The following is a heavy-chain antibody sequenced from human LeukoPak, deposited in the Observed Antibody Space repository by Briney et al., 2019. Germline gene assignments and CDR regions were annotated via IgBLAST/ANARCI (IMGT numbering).Heavy chain of an antibody. CDR1: GGSISSSSYY. CDR3: ARGIAAAGPYYFDY. Sequence: SQTLSLTCTVSGGSISSSSYYWGWIRQPPGKGLEWIGSIYYSGSTYYNPSLKSRVTISVDTSKNQFSLKLSSVTAADTAVYYCARGIAAAGPYYFDYWGQGTLVTVSS. D-gene: IGHD6-13*01. J-gene: IGHJ4*02. CDR2: IYYSGST. V-gene: IGHV4-39*07.